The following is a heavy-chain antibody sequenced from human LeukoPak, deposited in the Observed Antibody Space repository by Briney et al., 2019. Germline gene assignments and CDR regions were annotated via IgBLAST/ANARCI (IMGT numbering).Heavy chain of an antibody. CDR2: ISAHNGNT. J-gene: IGHJ6*04. CDR1: GYTFTSYG. D-gene: IGHD2-2*01. V-gene: IGHV1-18*04. Sequence: ASVKVSCKASGYTFTSYGISWVRQAPGQGLEWMGWISAHNGNTNYAQKLQGRVTMTTDTSTSTAYMELRSLRSDDTAAYYCARDPGSTSGNGPSYYYGMDVWGKGTTVTVSS. CDR3: ARDPGSTSGNGPSYYYGMDV.